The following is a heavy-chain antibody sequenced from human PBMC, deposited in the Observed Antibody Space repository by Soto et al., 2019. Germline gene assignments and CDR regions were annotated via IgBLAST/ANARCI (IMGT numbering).Heavy chain of an antibody. Sequence: GGSLRLSCAASGFTFSSYAMSWVRQAPGKGLEWVSAISGSGGSTYYADSVKGRFTISRDNSKNTLYLQMNSLRAEDTAVYYCAQLHQDYGDYYFDYWGQGTLVTVSS. CDR2: ISGSGGST. V-gene: IGHV3-23*01. CDR1: GFTFSSYA. CDR3: AQLHQDYGDYYFDY. D-gene: IGHD4-17*01. J-gene: IGHJ4*02.